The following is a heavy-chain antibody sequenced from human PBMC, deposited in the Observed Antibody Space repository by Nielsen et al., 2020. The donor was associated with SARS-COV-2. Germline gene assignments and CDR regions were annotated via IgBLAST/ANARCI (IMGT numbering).Heavy chain of an antibody. CDR2: IYSGGST. J-gene: IGHJ3*02. CDR1: GFTVSSNY. V-gene: IGHV3-66*01. CDR3: AREGGSSWSDAFDI. D-gene: IGHD6-13*01. Sequence: GESLKISCAASGFTVSSNYMSWVRQAPGKGLEWVSVIYSGGSTYYADSVKGRFTISRDNSKNTLYLQMNSLRAEDTAVYYCAREGGSSWSDAFDIWGQGTMGTVSS.